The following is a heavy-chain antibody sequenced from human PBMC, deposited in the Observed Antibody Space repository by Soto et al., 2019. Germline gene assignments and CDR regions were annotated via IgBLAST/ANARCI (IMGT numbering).Heavy chain of an antibody. CDR3: ARVPPVQLEPNGDNWFDP. V-gene: IGHV1-69*13. Sequence: SVKVSCKASGGTFSSYAISWVRQAPGQGLEWMGGIIPIFGTANYAQKFQGRVTITADESTSTAYMELSSLRSEDTAVYYCARVPPVQLEPNGDNWFDPWGQGTLVTVSS. J-gene: IGHJ5*02. D-gene: IGHD1-1*01. CDR1: GGTFSSYA. CDR2: IIPIFGTA.